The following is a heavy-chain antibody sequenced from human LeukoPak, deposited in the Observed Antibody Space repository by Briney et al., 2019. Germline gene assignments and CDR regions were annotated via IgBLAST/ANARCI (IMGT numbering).Heavy chain of an antibody. CDR1: GYTFTSYY. CDR2: INPSGGST. CDR3: ARDSAVEQWLVSKAFDI. D-gene: IGHD6-19*01. J-gene: IGHJ3*02. V-gene: IGHV1-46*01. Sequence: ASVKVSCKASGYTFTSYYMHWVRQAPGQGLEWMGIINPSGGSTSYAQKFQGRVTMTRDTSTSTVYMELSSLRSEDTAVYYCARDSAVEQWLVSKAFDIWGQGTMVTVSS.